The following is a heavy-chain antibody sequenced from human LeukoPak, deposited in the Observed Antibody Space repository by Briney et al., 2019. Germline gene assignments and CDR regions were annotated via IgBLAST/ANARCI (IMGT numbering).Heavy chain of an antibody. CDR2: IYYSGST. D-gene: IGHD1/OR15-1a*01. J-gene: IGHJ3*02. CDR1: GGSISSSSYY. V-gene: IGHV4-39*07. Sequence: PSETLSLTCTVSGGSISSSSYYWGWIRQPPGKGLEWIGSIYYSGSTYYNPSLKSRVTISVDTSKNQFSLKLSSVTAADTAVYYCARDPVEQTRLVAFDIWGQGTMVTVSS. CDR3: ARDPVEQTRLVAFDI.